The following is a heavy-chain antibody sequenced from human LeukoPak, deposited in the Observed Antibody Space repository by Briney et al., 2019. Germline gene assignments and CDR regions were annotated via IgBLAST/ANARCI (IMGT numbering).Heavy chain of an antibody. CDR3: ARQNCSGGSCYPNWFDP. Sequence: SETLSLTCAVSGGSISSGVYSWSWIRQPPGKGLDWIGYIYYGGNTYYNPSLKSRVIISIDTSKNQFSLKLNSVTAADTAVYYCARQNCSGGSCYPNWFDPWGQGTLVTVSS. D-gene: IGHD2-15*01. V-gene: IGHV4-30-4*07. J-gene: IGHJ5*02. CDR2: IYYGGNT. CDR1: GGSISSGVYS.